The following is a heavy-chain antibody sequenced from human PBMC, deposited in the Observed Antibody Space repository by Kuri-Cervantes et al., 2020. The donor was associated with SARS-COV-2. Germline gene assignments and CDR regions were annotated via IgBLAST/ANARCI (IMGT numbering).Heavy chain of an antibody. CDR3: AREEGGELGEAFDY. Sequence: GSLRLSCETSGFSFTDYYVSWIRQIPGGGLEWLSFISGSSSFTNSADSVKGRFTISKDNAKTSVYLQMTSLRAEDTAVYYCAREEGGELGEAFDYWGQGALVTVSS. D-gene: IGHD7-27*01. CDR2: ISGSSSFT. J-gene: IGHJ4*02. CDR1: GFSFTDYY. V-gene: IGHV3-11*06.